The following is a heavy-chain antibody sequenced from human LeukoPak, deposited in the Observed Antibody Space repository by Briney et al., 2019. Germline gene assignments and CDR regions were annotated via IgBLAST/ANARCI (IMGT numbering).Heavy chain of an antibody. Sequence: PSETLSLTCTVSGGSISSYYWSWIRQPPGKGLEWIGYIYYSGSTNYDPSLKSRVTISVDTSKNQFSLKLSSVTAADTAVYYCARSGRYYPGGMDVWGQGTTVTVSS. CDR2: IYYSGST. D-gene: IGHD2/OR15-2a*01. J-gene: IGHJ6*02. CDR1: GGSISSYY. CDR3: ARSGRYYPGGMDV. V-gene: IGHV4-59*01.